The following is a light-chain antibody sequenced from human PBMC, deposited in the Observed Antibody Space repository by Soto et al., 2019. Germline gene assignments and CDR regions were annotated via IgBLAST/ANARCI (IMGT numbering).Light chain of an antibody. Sequence: EIVLTRSPGTLSLSPGERATLSCRASQSVSSSYLAWYQQNPGQAPRLLIYGASSRATGIPDRFSGSGSGTDFTLTIISLQAEDFASYYCQQFNSYPLTFGGGTKVDIK. CDR2: GAS. J-gene: IGKJ4*01. CDR3: QQFNSYPLT. V-gene: IGKV3-20*01. CDR1: QSVSSSY.